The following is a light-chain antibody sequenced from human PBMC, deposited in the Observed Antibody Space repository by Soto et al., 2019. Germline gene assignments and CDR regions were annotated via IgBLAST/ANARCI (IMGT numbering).Light chain of an antibody. CDR3: TVWDDSLRGRL. V-gene: IGLV1-47*01. J-gene: IGLJ2*01. Sequence: QSVLTQPPSASGTPGQRVTISCSGSSSNIESNFVYWYQQFPGTAPRLLIYRNNQRPSGVPDRFSGSKSGTSASLAISALRSEDVADYYCTVWDDSLRGRLFGGGTKVTVL. CDR2: RNN. CDR1: SSNIESNF.